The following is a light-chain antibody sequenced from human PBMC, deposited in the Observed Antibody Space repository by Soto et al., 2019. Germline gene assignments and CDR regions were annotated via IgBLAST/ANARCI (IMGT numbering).Light chain of an antibody. J-gene: IGKJ1*01. CDR1: ETVRSNY. V-gene: IGKV3-20*01. CDR2: GAS. CDR3: QQLGT. Sequence: IVLTQSPGTLSLSPGERAALFCRASETVRSNYLAWYQQKPGQAPRLLIYGASNRATGIPDRFSGSGSGTDFTLTISRLEPEDLAVYYCQQLGTFGQGTKVEIK.